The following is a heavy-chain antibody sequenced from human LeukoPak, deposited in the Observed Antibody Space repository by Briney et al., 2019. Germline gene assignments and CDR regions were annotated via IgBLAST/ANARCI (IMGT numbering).Heavy chain of an antibody. Sequence: SVKVSCKASGGTFSSYAISWVRQAPGQGLEWMGGIIPIFGTANYAQEFQGRVTITTDESTSTAYMELSSLRSEDTAVYYCARESGSGSIDAFDIWGQGTMVTVSS. D-gene: IGHD2-15*01. J-gene: IGHJ3*02. CDR2: IIPIFGTA. V-gene: IGHV1-69*05. CDR1: GGTFSSYA. CDR3: ARESGSGSIDAFDI.